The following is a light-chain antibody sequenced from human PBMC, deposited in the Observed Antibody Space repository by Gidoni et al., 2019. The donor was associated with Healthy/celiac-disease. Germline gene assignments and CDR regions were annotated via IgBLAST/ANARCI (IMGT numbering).Light chain of an antibody. V-gene: IGKV3-11*01. CDR2: DAS. CDR3: QQRST. J-gene: IGKJ2*01. CDR1: QSVSSY. Sequence: ESVLTQSPATLSLSPGERATLSCRASQSVSSYLAWYQQKPGPAPRLLISDASNRATGIPARFSGSGSGTDFTLTISSLEPEDFAVYYCQQRSTFGQGTKLEIK.